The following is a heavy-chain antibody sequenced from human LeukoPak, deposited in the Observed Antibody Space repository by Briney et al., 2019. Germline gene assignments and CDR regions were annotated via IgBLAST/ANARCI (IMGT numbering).Heavy chain of an antibody. V-gene: IGHV5-51*01. CDR2: IYSCNSET. J-gene: IGHJ5*02. CDR1: GYSFCDHW. CDR3: ARLGFLDIVVVPAAGNWFDP. Sequence: GGALKNSCKGNGYSFCDHWIGWVRQTPRKSPEGMGVIYSCNSETRYSPSFQGQVTISADKSISTAYLQWSNLKASDTAMYYCARLGFLDIVVVPAAGNWFDPWGQGTLVTVSS. D-gene: IGHD2-2*03.